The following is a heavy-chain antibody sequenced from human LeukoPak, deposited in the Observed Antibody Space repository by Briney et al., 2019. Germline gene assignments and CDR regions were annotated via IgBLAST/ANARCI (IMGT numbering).Heavy chain of an antibody. CDR2: ISYDGSNK. V-gene: IGHV3-30-3*01. CDR3: ARAIPGRYFDWSRNDAFDI. J-gene: IGHJ3*02. CDR1: GFTFSSYA. D-gene: IGHD3-9*01. Sequence: GGSLRLSCAASGFTFSSYAMHWVRQAPGKGLEWVAVISYDGSNKYYADSVKGRFTISRDNSKNTLYLQMSSLRAEDTAVYYCARAIPGRYFDWSRNDAFDIWGQGTMVTVSS.